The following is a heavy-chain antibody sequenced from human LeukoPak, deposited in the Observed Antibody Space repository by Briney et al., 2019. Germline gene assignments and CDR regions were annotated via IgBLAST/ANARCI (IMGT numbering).Heavy chain of an antibody. Sequence: SETLSLTCTVSGGSINSYYWSWIRQPPGKGLEWIGYIYYSGSTNYNPSLKSRVTISADTSKNRLSLKLSSVTAADTAVYYCARTGGPTYKSSWFIWGQGTMVTVSS. D-gene: IGHD6-13*01. CDR1: GGSINSYY. J-gene: IGHJ3*02. V-gene: IGHV4-59*01. CDR3: ARTGGPTYKSSWFI. CDR2: IYYSGST.